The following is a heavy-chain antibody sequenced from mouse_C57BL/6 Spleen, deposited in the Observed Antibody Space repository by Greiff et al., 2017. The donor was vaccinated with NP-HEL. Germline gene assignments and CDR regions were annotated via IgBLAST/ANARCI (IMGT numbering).Heavy chain of an antibody. Sequence: LVESGAELVRPGASVTLSCKASGYTFTDYEMHWVKQTPVHGLEWIGAIDPETGGTAYNQKFKGKAILTADKSSSTAYMELRSLTSEDSAVYYCTRTTTVNWGQGTTLTVSS. CDR1: GYTFTDYE. V-gene: IGHV1-15*01. CDR3: TRTTTVN. D-gene: IGHD1-1*01. J-gene: IGHJ2*01. CDR2: IDPETGGT.